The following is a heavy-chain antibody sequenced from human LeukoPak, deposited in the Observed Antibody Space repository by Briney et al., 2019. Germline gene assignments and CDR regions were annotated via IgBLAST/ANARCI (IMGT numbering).Heavy chain of an antibody. CDR2: ISSSSSYI. CDR1: GFTFSSYS. D-gene: IGHD6-19*01. V-gene: IGHV3-21*06. Sequence: PGGSLGLSCAASGFTFSSYSMNWVRQAPGKGLEWVSSISSSSSYIYYADSVKGRFTISRDNAKNSLYLQMNSLRAEDTAVYHCARDQKSGWYDPEGYFDYWGQGTLVTVSS. CDR3: ARDQKSGWYDPEGYFDY. J-gene: IGHJ4*02.